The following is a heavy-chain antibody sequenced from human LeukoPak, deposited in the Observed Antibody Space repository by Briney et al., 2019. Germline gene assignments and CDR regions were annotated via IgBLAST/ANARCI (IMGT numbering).Heavy chain of an antibody. V-gene: IGHV4-4*07. J-gene: IGHJ4*02. D-gene: IGHD6-19*01. Sequence: SETLSLTCTVSGGSISSYYWSWIRQPAGQGLEWIGRIYTSGNTNYNPSLKSRVTMSVDTSKNQFSLKLTSVTAADTAVYYCARAAEYSSGWYLFDYWGQGTLVTVSS. CDR3: ARAAEYSSGWYLFDY. CDR1: GGSISSYY. CDR2: IYTSGNT.